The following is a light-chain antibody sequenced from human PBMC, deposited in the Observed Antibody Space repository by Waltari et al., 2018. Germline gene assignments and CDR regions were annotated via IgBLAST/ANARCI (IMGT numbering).Light chain of an antibody. CDR1: SGSLSTTPY. V-gene: IGLV8-61*01. J-gene: IGLJ3*02. CDR2: KAN. CDR3: ALYMGSGIWV. Sequence: QTVVPQEQSLSVYPGGTVTLPCALSSGSLSTTPYATWYQQTPGQAPRTLVDKANARSSGVPDRFSGAILGNTAALTITGAQAEYESDYYCALYMGSGIWVFGGGTRLTVL.